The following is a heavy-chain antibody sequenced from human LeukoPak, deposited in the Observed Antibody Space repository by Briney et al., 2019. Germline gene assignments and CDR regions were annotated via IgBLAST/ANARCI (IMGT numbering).Heavy chain of an antibody. Sequence: ASVKVSCKASGYTFTSYYMHWVRQAPGQGLEWMGLINPTGGSTGYAQKFQGRVTMTRDMSTSTAYMELRSLRSDDTAVYYCARDYSGSYYFAFDIWGQGTMVTVSS. D-gene: IGHD1-26*01. CDR3: ARDYSGSYYFAFDI. J-gene: IGHJ3*02. CDR2: INPTGGST. V-gene: IGHV1-46*01. CDR1: GYTFTSYY.